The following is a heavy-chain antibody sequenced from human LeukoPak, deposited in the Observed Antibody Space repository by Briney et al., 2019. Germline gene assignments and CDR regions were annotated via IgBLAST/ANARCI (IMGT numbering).Heavy chain of an antibody. CDR2: IKQDGSEK. CDR1: GFTLRSYW. D-gene: IGHD2-2*01. J-gene: IGHJ5*02. Sequence: GGSLRLSCAASGFTLRSYWMSWVRQAPGKGLEWVANIKQDGSEKYYVDSVKGRFTISRDNAKNSLYLQMNSLRAEDTAVYYCARDDCSSISCYHNWFDPWGQGTLVTVSS. CDR3: ARDDCSSISCYHNWFDP. V-gene: IGHV3-7*01.